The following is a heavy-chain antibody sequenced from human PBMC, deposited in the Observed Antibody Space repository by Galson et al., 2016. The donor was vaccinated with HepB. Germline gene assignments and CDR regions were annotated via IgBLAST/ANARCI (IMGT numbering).Heavy chain of an antibody. Sequence: SVKVSCKASGYTFTSYAMHWVRQAPGQRLEWMEWINAGNGNTKYSQKFQGRVTITRDTSASTAYMELSSLRSEDTAVYYCAGGIAARPGGYWGQGTLVTVSS. CDR2: INAGNGNT. J-gene: IGHJ4*02. CDR1: GYTFTSYA. V-gene: IGHV1-3*01. D-gene: IGHD6-6*01. CDR3: AGGIAARPGGY.